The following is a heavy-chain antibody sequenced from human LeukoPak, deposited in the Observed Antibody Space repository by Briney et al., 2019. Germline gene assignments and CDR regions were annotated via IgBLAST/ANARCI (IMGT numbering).Heavy chain of an antibody. J-gene: IGHJ4*02. D-gene: IGHD6-19*01. V-gene: IGHV4-34*01. CDR2: INHSGST. Sequence: ASGTLSLTCAVYGGSFSGYYWSWIRQPPGKGLEWIGEINHSGSTNYNPSLKSRVIISVDTSKNQFSLKLSSVTAADTAVYYCARGPPGLAPWLVLQVWGQGTLVTVSS. CDR3: ARGPPGLAPWLVLQV. CDR1: GGSFSGYY.